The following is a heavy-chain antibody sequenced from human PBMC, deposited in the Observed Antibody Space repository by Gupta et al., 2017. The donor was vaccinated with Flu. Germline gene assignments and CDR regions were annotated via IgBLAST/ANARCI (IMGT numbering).Heavy chain of an antibody. V-gene: IGHV1-18*01. D-gene: IGHD1-14*01. Sequence: HAHLVQSGAEVKTPAASVMVSCKIPGFTFTSYGITWVRQAPGQGLEWMAWISVYNGNTNYAQNLEGRVTVTTDTSTNTAYMELRRLTSAETAVYFCARGAFHRAYFDSWGQGTLVTVSS. CDR1: GFTFTSYG. CDR3: ARGAFHRAYFDS. CDR2: ISVYNGNT. J-gene: IGHJ4*02.